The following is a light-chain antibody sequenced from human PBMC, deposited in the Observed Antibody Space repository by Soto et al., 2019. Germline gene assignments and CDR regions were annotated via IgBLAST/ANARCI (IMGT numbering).Light chain of an antibody. CDR3: QQSDTLPLT. CDR1: QGISRY. J-gene: IGKJ4*01. V-gene: IGKV1-33*01. Sequence: DIQMTQSPSSLSASVGDRVTITCQASQGISRYLNWYQQKPGKAPKLLIYDASNLETGVPSRFSVSVYWTEFSLAISSLQPQDIATYYCQQSDTLPLTFGGGTKVEIK. CDR2: DAS.